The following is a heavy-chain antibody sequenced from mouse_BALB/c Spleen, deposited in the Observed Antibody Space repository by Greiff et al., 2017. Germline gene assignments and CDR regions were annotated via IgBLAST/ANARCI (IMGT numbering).Heavy chain of an antibody. Sequence: QVQLQQPGAELVMPGASVKMSCKASGYTFTDYWMHWVKQRPGQGLEWIGAIDTSDSYTSYNQKFKGKATLTVDESSSTAYMQLSSLTSEDSAVYYCAITTARTWCAYWGQGTLVTVSA. J-gene: IGHJ3*01. CDR1: GYTFTDYW. V-gene: IGHV1-69*01. D-gene: IGHD1-2*01. CDR2: IDTSDSYT. CDR3: AITTARTWCAY.